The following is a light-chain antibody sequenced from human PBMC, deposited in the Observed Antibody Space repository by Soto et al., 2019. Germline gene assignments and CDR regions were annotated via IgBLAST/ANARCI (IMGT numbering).Light chain of an antibody. CDR3: LEDDSCPRT. J-gene: IGKJ1*01. Sequence: AIQMTQSPSSLSASVGDRVIITCRASQAIRTALGWYQQRPGKAPKLLIYGTSNLQSGVPSRFSGSGSGTDFTVTISGLQPEDFSTYYSLEDDSCPRTFGQGTKVDVK. CDR2: GTS. CDR1: QAIRTA. V-gene: IGKV1-6*01.